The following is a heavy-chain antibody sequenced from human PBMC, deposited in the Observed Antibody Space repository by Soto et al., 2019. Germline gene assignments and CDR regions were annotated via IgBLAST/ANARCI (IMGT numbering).Heavy chain of an antibody. V-gene: IGHV3-7*05. CDR3: AKIYRTSWAD. CDR2: IKQDGSEK. D-gene: IGHD6-13*01. J-gene: IGHJ4*02. CDR1: GFTFSSYW. Sequence: PGGSLRLSCAASGFTFSSYWMSWVRQAPGKGLEWVANIKQDGSEKYYVDSVKGRFTISRDNSKNTLYLQMNSLRAEDTAVYYWAKIYRTSWADWGEGTVGTVSS.